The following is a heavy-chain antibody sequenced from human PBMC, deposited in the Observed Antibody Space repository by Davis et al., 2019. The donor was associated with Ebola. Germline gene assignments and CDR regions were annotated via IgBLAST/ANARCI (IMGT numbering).Heavy chain of an antibody. CDR1: GFTFSAYH. Sequence: GESLKISCAASGFTFSAYHMNWVRQAPGKGLEWVANIRDSEVTYYADSVKGRFTISRDNSKSTLYLQMDSQRAEDTALYYCAKEPSSGYAFDIWGQGTMVTVSS. J-gene: IGHJ3*02. CDR2: IRDSEVT. V-gene: IGHV3-23*01. D-gene: IGHD3-22*01. CDR3: AKEPSSGYAFDI.